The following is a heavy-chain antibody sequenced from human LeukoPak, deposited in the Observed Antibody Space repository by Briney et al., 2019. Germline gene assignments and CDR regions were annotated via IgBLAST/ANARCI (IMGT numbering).Heavy chain of an antibody. V-gene: IGHV3-21*01. J-gene: IGHJ4*02. CDR2: ISSSSSYI. Sequence: HPGGSLRLSCAASGFTFSSYSMNWVRQAPGKGLEWVSSISSSSSYIYYADSVKGRFTISRDNAKNSLYLRMNSLRAEDTAVYYCARVVPYSSSYFDYWGQGTLVTVSS. CDR3: ARVVPYSSSYFDY. CDR1: GFTFSSYS. D-gene: IGHD6-6*01.